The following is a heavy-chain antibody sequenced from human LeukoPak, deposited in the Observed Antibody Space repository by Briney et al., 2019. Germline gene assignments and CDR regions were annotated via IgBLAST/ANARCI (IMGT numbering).Heavy chain of an antibody. V-gene: IGHV4-39*07. Sequence: SETLSLTCTVSGDSFTSVTDYWAWIRQPPGKGLEWIASGDYSGGTYYNPSLESRVAISADMSKNQISLKLTSVTGADTAVYYCAGERGEEYSSGWYKTNYFYNWGQGIRVTVSS. J-gene: IGHJ4*02. CDR3: AGERGEEYSSGWYKTNYFYN. CDR2: GDYSGGT. D-gene: IGHD6-19*01. CDR1: GDSFTSVTDY.